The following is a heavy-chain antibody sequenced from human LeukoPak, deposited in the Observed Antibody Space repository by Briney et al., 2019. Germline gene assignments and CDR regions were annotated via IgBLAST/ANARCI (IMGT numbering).Heavy chain of an antibody. J-gene: IGHJ6*04. CDR1: GDSVSSSSHY. CDR3: ARRGLTGEPR. Sequence: SETPSLTCTVSGDSVSSSSHYWVWIRQPPGKGLEWIGSVYYGGTTYNAPSFTGRVTVSVDMSMNQFSLKLNSVTAADTAIYFCARRGLTGEPRWGKGATITVSS. CDR2: VYYGGTT. V-gene: IGHV4-39*07. D-gene: IGHD1-14*01.